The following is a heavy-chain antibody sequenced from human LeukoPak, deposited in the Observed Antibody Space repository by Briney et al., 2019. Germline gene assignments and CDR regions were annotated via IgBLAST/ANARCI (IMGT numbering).Heavy chain of an antibody. V-gene: IGHV3-30*18. D-gene: IGHD3-10*01. Sequence: PGGSLRLSCAASGFTFSSYGMHWVRQAPGKGLKWVTVISYDGSSKDYADSVKGRFTISRDNSKNTLYLQMNSLRAEDTAVYYCAKATFRTMVRGKYNWFDPWGQGTLVTVSS. CDR1: GFTFSSYG. CDR2: ISYDGSSK. J-gene: IGHJ5*02. CDR3: AKATFRTMVRGKYNWFDP.